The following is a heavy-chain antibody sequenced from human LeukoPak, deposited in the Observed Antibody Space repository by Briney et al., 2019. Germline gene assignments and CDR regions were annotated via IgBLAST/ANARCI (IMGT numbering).Heavy chain of an antibody. CDR1: GFTFSSYA. CDR2: ISGSGGST. Sequence: LAGGSLRLSCAASGFTFSSYAMSWVRQAPGKGLEWVSAISGSGGSTYYADSVKGRFTISRDNSKNTLYLQMNSLRAEDTAVYYCASRLPAAPSRDYWGQGTLVTVSS. V-gene: IGHV3-23*01. CDR3: ASRLPAAPSRDY. J-gene: IGHJ4*02. D-gene: IGHD2-2*01.